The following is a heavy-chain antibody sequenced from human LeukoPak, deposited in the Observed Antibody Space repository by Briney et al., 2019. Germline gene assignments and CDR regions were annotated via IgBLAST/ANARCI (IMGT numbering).Heavy chain of an antibody. CDR2: ISSSSSYI. CDR1: GFIFSSYS. Sequence: GGSLRLSCAASGFIFSSYSMNWVRQAPGKGLEWVSSISSSSSYIYYADSVKGRFTISRDNAKNSLYLQMNSLRAEDTAVYYCAREFCSGGSCYWYWGQGTLVTVSS. CDR3: AREFCSGGSCYWY. J-gene: IGHJ4*02. V-gene: IGHV3-21*01. D-gene: IGHD2-15*01.